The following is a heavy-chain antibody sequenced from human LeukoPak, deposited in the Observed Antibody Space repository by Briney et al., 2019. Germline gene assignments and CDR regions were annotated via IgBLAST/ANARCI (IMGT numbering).Heavy chain of an antibody. CDR1: GYTFTGYY. CDR3: ARGADSSGISDFDY. D-gene: IGHD6-19*01. CDR2: INPNSGGT. J-gene: IGHJ4*02. V-gene: IGHV1-2*06. Sequence: ASVKVSCKASGYTFTGYYMHWVRQAPGQGLEWMGRINPNSGGTNYAQKFQGRVTVTRDTSISTAYMELSRLRSDDTAVYYCARGADSSGISDFDYWGQGTLVTVSS.